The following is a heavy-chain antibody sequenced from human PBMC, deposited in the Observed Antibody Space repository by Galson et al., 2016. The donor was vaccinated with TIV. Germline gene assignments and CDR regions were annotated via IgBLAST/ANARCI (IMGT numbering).Heavy chain of an antibody. CDR3: ARWRGRQSEFES. Sequence: SLRLSCAASGFTFSSYSMSWVRPAPGRGLEWVASMTTGDIEEYNVNAVKGRFTVSRDTAKNSVDLQMNSLRVEDTAVYYCARWRGRQSEFESWGQGTLVTVSS. CDR2: MTTGDIEE. CDR1: GFTFSSYS. D-gene: IGHD3-3*01. J-gene: IGHJ4*02. V-gene: IGHV3-7*01.